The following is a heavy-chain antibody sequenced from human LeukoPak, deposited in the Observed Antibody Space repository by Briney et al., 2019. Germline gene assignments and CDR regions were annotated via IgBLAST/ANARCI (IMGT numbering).Heavy chain of an antibody. Sequence: ASVKVSCKASGYTFTSYYMHWVRQAPGQGLEWMGIINPSGGSTSYAQKFQGRVTMTRDMSTSTVYMELSSLRSEDTAVYYCARVSYCSGGSCYDGSLDYWGQGTLVTVSS. D-gene: IGHD2-15*01. J-gene: IGHJ4*02. CDR3: ARVSYCSGGSCYDGSLDY. CDR1: GYTFTSYY. V-gene: IGHV1-46*01. CDR2: INPSGGST.